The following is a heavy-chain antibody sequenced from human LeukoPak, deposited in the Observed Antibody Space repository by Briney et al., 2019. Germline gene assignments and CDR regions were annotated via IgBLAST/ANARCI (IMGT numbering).Heavy chain of an antibody. CDR2: IRYDGSNK. CDR3: AKEVLLWFGELLGGFDY. Sequence: GGSLRLSCAASGFTFSSYGMHWVRQAAGKGLEWVALIRYDGSNKYYADSVKGRFTISRDNSQHTLYLQMNSLRAEDTGAYYCAKEVLLWFGELLGGFDYWGQGTLVTVSS. D-gene: IGHD3-10*01. J-gene: IGHJ4*02. CDR1: GFTFSSYG. V-gene: IGHV3-30*02.